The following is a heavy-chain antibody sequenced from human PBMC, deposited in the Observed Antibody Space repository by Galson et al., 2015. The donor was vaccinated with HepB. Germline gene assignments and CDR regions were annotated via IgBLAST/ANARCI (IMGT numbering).Heavy chain of an antibody. D-gene: IGHD4-17*01. CDR3: AKDQVDYENYIIGYFQH. V-gene: IGHV3-30*18. J-gene: IGHJ1*01. CDR1: GFNFKTHG. Sequence: SLRLSCAASGFNFKTHGMHWVRQAPGKGLEWVAHISYDGEHGWYADSVKGHFTISRDNSKNTVYLEMNSLRFEDTAVYYCAKDQVDYENYIIGYFQHWGQGALVTVSS. CDR2: ISYDGEHG.